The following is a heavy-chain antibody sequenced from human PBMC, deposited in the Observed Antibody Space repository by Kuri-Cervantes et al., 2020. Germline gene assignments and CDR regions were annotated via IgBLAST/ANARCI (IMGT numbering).Heavy chain of an antibody. J-gene: IGHJ4*02. Sequence: GGSLRLSCAASGFTFSSCAMHWVRQAPGKGLEWVAVISYDGSNKYYADSVKGRFTISRDNSKNTLYLQMNSLRAEDTAVYYCARDYRGSYTGAHYWGQGTLVTVSS. CDR1: GFTFSSCA. CDR2: ISYDGSNK. CDR3: ARDYRGSYTGAHY. D-gene: IGHD1-26*01. V-gene: IGHV3-30-3*01.